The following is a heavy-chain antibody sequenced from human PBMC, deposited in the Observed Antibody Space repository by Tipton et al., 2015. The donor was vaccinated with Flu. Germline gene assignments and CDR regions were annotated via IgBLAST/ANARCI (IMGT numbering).Heavy chain of an antibody. D-gene: IGHD6-19*01. J-gene: IGHJ3*01. CDR3: ARERRGGWPFYDAFDF. CDR1: GDSISSDFY. V-gene: IGHV4-38-2*02. CDR2: VSRTGST. Sequence: TLSLTCAVSGDSISSDFYWAWIRQFPGKGLEWIGTVSRTGSTIYNPSLKSRVTISIDTSKNQFSLNMRSVTAADMAVYYCARERRGGWPFYDAFDFWGQGTMVTVSS.